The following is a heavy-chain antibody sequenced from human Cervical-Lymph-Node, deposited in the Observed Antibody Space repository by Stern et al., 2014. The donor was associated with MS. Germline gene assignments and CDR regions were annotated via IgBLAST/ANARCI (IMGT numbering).Heavy chain of an antibody. J-gene: IGHJ4*02. D-gene: IGHD2-21*01. CDR2: LDWDGDK. CDR1: GFSLSTNGMC. Sequence: QVTLRESGPALVKPTQTLTLTCTSSGFSLSTNGMCLICIRPPPGKALEWLALLDWDGDKYYSTALKTRLTISKDTSKNQVVLTMTNMAPLDTATYFCVRAREGYYFDYWGQGIPVTVSS. V-gene: IGHV2-70*01. CDR3: VRAREGYYFDY.